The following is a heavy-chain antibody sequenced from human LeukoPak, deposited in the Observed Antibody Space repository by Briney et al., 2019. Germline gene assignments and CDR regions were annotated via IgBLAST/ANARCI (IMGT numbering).Heavy chain of an antibody. V-gene: IGHV4-34*01. CDR3: ARGLYYDFWSGYTRTTDFDY. D-gene: IGHD3-3*01. CDR1: GGSFSGYY. CDR2: INHNGST. Sequence: SETLSLTCAVYGGSFSGYYWSWILQPPGKGLEWIGEINHNGSTNYNPSLKSRVTISVDTSKNQFSLKLSSVTAADTAVYYCARGLYYDFWSGYTRTTDFDYWGQGTLVTVSS. J-gene: IGHJ4*02.